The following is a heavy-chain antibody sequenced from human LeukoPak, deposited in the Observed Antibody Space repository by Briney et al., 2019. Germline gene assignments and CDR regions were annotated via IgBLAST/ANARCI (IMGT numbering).Heavy chain of an antibody. J-gene: IGHJ4*02. CDR1: GASISHYY. CDR3: ARLGSYHDF. V-gene: IGHV4-4*09. Sequence: PSETLSLTCTVSGASISHYYWSWIRQTPEKGLEWMGHIHTSGGSSPYPSLKSRLTTSIDTSRNQFSLKLTTVTAADTAVYFCARLGSYHDFWGQGALVTVSS. D-gene: IGHD1-26*01. CDR2: IHTSGGS.